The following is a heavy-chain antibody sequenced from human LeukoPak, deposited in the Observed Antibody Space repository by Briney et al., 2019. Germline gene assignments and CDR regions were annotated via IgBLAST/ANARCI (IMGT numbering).Heavy chain of an antibody. CDR3: ATTVDTAMVSGY. D-gene: IGHD5-18*01. CDR1: GYTFTDYY. Sequence: GASVKVSCKASGYTFTDYYIHWVRQAPGQGLEWMGIINPSGGSTSYAQKFQGRVTMTRDTSTSTVYMELSSLRPEDTAVYYCATTVDTAMVSGYWGQGPLVTVSS. J-gene: IGHJ4*02. V-gene: IGHV1-46*01. CDR2: INPSGGST.